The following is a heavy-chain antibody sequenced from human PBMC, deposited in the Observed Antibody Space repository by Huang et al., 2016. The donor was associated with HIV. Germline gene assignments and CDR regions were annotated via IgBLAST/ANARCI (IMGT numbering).Heavy chain of an antibody. V-gene: IGHV3-30*02. Sequence: QVQLVESGGGVVHPGGSLRLSCTASGFTFGSFGMHWVRQAPGKGLEWVAFIRYDGNNYYYADSVRGRFTISRDNSKDTLYLQMNRLRPDDSAVYYCAKDLTYTFGRHFDYWGRGTLVTVSS. CDR1: GFTFGSFG. D-gene: IGHD3-3*01. CDR2: IRYDGNNY. CDR3: AKDLTYTFGRHFDY. J-gene: IGHJ4*02.